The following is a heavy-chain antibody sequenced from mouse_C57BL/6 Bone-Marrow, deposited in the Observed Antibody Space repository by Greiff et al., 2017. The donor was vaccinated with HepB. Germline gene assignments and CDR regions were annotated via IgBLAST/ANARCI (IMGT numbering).Heavy chain of an antibody. J-gene: IGHJ4*01. CDR1: GFSLTSYG. CDR3: ASLWLRRDYAMDY. CDR2: IWGVGST. D-gene: IGHD2-2*01. V-gene: IGHV2-6*01. Sequence: VKVVESGPGLVAPSQSLSITCTVSGFSLTSYGVDWVRQSPGKGLEWLGVIWGVGSTNYNSALKSRLSISKDNSKSQVFLKMNSLQTDDTAMYYCASLWLRRDYAMDYWGQGTSVTVSS.